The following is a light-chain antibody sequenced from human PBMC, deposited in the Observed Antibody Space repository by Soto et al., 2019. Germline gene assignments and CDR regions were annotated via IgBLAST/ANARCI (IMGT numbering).Light chain of an antibody. V-gene: IGKV3-20*01. J-gene: IGKJ5*01. CDR1: QSVSSSY. CDR3: QQYGSSPPGT. Sequence: EIVLTQSPCTLSLSPGEKAPLSCRVSQSVSSSYLAWYQQKPGQAPRLLIYGASSRATGIPDRFSGSGSGTDFTLTISRLEPEDFAVYYCQQYGSSPPGTFGQGTRLEIK. CDR2: GAS.